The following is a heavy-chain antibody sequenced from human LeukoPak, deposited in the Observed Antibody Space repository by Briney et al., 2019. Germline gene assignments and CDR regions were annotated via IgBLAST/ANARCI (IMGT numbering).Heavy chain of an antibody. CDR3: ARDQDRLLEYFQH. Sequence: PGGSLRLSCAASGFTFSSYEMSWVRQAPGKGLEWVSSITSSSSYIYYADSVKGRFTISRDNAKNSLYLQMNSLRAEDTAVYYCARDQDRLLEYFQHWGQGTLVTVSS. CDR1: GFTFSSYE. J-gene: IGHJ1*01. V-gene: IGHV3-21*01. CDR2: ITSSSSYI. D-gene: IGHD2-15*01.